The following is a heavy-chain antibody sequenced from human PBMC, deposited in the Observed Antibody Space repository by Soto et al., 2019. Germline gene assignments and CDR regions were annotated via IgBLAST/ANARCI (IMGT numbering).Heavy chain of an antibody. V-gene: IGHV3-23*01. CDR1: GFTFSHYA. CDR3: ARYRTTDVSRQFDP. CDR2: IGSGGGDI. J-gene: IGHJ5*02. Sequence: PGGSLRLSCVASGFTFSHYAMSWVRQAPGKGLEWVSVIGSGGGDIKYADSVNGRFTISRDNSRDTLYLQMDSLKAEDTATYYCARYRTTDVSRQFDPRGQGTLVTGSS. D-gene: IGHD5-12*01.